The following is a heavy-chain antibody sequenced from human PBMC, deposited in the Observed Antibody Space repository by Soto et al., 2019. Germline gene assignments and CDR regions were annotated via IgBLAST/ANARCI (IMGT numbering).Heavy chain of an antibody. CDR2: INHSGST. CDR1: GGSFSGYY. V-gene: IGHV4-34*01. CDR3: ARALYDFWSGLSFDY. Sequence: PSETLSLTCAVYGGSFSGYYWSWIRQPPGKGLERIGEINHSGSTNYNPSLKSRVTISVDTSKNQFSLKLSSVTAADTAVYYCARALYDFWSGLSFDYWGQGTLVTVSS. D-gene: IGHD3-3*01. J-gene: IGHJ4*02.